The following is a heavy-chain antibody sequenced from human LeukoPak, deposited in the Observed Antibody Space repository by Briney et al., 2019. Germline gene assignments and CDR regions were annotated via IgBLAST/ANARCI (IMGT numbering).Heavy chain of an antibody. CDR1: GGSISSDSYF. CDR2: IYTSGGT. Sequence: SETLSLTCTVSGGSISSDSYFWNWIRQPAGKGLEWIGRIYTSGGTNYNPSLKSRVTISVDTSKNQFSLKLSSVTAADAAVYYCVRKRRRGEFDYWGQGTLVTVSS. D-gene: IGHD3-16*01. V-gene: IGHV4-61*02. CDR3: VRKRRRGEFDY. J-gene: IGHJ4*02.